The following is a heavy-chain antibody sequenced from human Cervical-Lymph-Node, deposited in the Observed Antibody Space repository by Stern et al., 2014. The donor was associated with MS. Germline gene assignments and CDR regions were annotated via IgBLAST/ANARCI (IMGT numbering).Heavy chain of an antibody. Sequence: QVQLVQSGAEVKEPGSSVKVSCKASGGSFSMDTISWVRQAPGQGLEWMGGLTPMFGTSNYAQKFQGRVTTTADESTSTAYMELTSLRSEDTAVYFCARDQGGIADSWGQGTLVIVSS. V-gene: IGHV1-69*01. D-gene: IGHD6-13*01. CDR1: GGSFSMDT. J-gene: IGHJ4*02. CDR2: LTPMFGTS. CDR3: ARDQGGIADS.